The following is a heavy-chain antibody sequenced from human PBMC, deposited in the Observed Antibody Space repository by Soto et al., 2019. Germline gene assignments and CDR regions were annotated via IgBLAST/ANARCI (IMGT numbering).Heavy chain of an antibody. Sequence: SETLSLTCAVYGGSFSGYYWSWIRQPPGKGLEWIGEINHSGSTNYNPSLKSRVTISVDTSKNQFSLKLSSVTAADTAVYYCARGYGDYVLVGYYYYMDVWGKGTTVTVSS. CDR2: INHSGST. D-gene: IGHD4-17*01. CDR3: ARGYGDYVLVGYYYYMDV. J-gene: IGHJ6*03. CDR1: GGSFSGYY. V-gene: IGHV4-34*01.